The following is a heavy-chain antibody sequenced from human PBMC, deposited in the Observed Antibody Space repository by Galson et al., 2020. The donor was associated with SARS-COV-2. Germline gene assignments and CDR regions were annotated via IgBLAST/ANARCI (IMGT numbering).Heavy chain of an antibody. CDR3: AREGRRGDSLVRGKSRAGTLDV. V-gene: IGHV3-11*01. Sequence: GESLKISCAASGFTFSDYYMSWVRRAPGKGLEWVAYISTGSGAIYYSDSVKGRFTISRDNSKNSLYLEMNRLRAEDTAMFYCAREGRRGDSLVRGKSRAGTLDVWGQGTMVTVSS. CDR1: GFTFSDYY. J-gene: IGHJ3*01. D-gene: IGHD2-21*01. CDR2: ISTGSGAI.